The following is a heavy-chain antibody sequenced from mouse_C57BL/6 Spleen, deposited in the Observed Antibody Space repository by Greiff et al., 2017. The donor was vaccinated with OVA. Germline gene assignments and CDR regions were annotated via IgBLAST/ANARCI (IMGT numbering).Heavy chain of an antibody. V-gene: IGHV1-81*01. J-gene: IGHJ3*01. CDR1: GYTFTSYG. Sequence: VQRVESGAELARPGASVKLSCKASGYTFTSYGISWVKQRTGQGLEWIGEIYPRSGNTYYNEKFKGKATLTADKSSSTAYMELRSLTSEDSAVYFCARLRDGYYQFAYWGQGTLVTVSA. CDR2: IYPRSGNT. D-gene: IGHD2-3*01. CDR3: ARLRDGYYQFAY.